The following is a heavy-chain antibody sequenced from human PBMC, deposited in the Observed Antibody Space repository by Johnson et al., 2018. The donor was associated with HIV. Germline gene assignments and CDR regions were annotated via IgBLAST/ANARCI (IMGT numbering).Heavy chain of an antibody. J-gene: IGHJ3*02. CDR3: ARMMYSRGAFDI. Sequence: VQLVESGGGWVQPGGSLRLSCAASGFTFSSYDMHWVRQTTGKVLQWVSGIGTAGDTYYSGSVKGRFTISRENAKNSLYLQMNSLRAGDTAVYYCARMMYSRGAFDIWGQGTMVTVSS. CDR1: GFTFSSYD. V-gene: IGHV3-13*01. CDR2: IGTAGDT. D-gene: IGHD6-13*01.